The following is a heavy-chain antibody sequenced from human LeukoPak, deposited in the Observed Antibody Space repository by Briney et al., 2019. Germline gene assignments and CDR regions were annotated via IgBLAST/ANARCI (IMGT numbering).Heavy chain of an antibody. J-gene: IGHJ4*02. CDR2: ISYDGDYK. Sequence: GRPLRLSCAASGFTFGSYGMHWVRQAPGKGLEWVAVISYDGDYKYYADSVKGRFTVSRDNSKDTLFLQMNSLRAEDTAVYYCARGWELPYYFDYWGQGTLVTVSS. CDR3: ARGWELPYYFDY. D-gene: IGHD1-26*01. V-gene: IGHV3-30*03. CDR1: GFTFGSYG.